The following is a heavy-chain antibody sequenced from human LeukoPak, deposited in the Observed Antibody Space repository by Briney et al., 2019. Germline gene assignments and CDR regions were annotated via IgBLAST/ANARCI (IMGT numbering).Heavy chain of an antibody. V-gene: IGHV3-48*01. J-gene: IGHJ4*02. CDR2: ISSSSSTI. CDR3: AKDPRYGSGSYSAPGFDY. Sequence: GGSLRLSCAASGFTFSSYSMNWVRQAPGKGLEWASYISSSSSTIYYADSVKGRFTISRDNAKNSLYLQMNSLRAEDAALYYCAKDPRYGSGSYSAPGFDYWGQGTLVTVSS. D-gene: IGHD3-10*01. CDR1: GFTFSSYS.